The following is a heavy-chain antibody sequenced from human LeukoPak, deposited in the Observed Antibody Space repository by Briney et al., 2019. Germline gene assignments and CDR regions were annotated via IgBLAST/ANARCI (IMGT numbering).Heavy chain of an antibody. D-gene: IGHD2-2*01. CDR3: ARVGPLGYCSSTSCYALRSFGY. Sequence: ASVKVSCKASGYTFTSYGISWVRQAPGQGLEWMGWISAYNGNTNYAQELQGRVTMTTDTSTSTAYMELRSLRSDDTAVYYCARVGPLGYCSSTSCYALRSFGYWGQGTLVTVSS. V-gene: IGHV1-18*01. CDR1: GYTFTSYG. CDR2: ISAYNGNT. J-gene: IGHJ4*02.